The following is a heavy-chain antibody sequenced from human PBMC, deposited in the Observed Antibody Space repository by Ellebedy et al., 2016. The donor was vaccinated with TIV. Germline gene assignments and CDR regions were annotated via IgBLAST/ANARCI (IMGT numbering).Heavy chain of an antibody. V-gene: IGHV3-15*07. D-gene: IGHD3-3*01. CDR2: IQSKSDGGAT. Sequence: PGGSLRLSCTASGFTLSYAWMNWVRQAPGKGLEWIARIQSKSDGGATDYTAPVTDRFTISRDDLRNTLYRQMNSLKTEDTAVYYCALLQGEFWNPDWGQGTLVTVSS. CDR3: ALLQGEFWNPD. CDR1: GFTLSYAW. J-gene: IGHJ4*02.